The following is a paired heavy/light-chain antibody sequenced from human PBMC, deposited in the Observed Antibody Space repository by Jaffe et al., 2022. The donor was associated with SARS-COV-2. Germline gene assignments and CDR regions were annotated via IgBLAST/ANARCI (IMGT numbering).Heavy chain of an antibody. J-gene: IGHJ5*02. V-gene: IGHV3-72*01. D-gene: IGHD1-26*01. CDR2: IRNKANRYTT. CDR3: AREFYYRFDA. CDR1: GFTFSDNY. Sequence: EMQLMESGGDLVQPGGSLRLSCAASGFTFSDNYMDWVRQAPGKGLEWVGRIRNKANRYTTEYAASVKGRFSISRDDSKNSLYLQMNSLKTDDTAVYYCAREFYYRFDAWGQGTLVTVSS.
Light chain of an antibody. CDR2: DVT. V-gene: IGLV2-14*01. CDR3: SSYTTSSTLYV. J-gene: IGLJ1*01. Sequence: QSALTQPASVSGSPGQSITISCTGTSSDVGGYNYVSWYQQHPDKAPKLMIYDVTNRPSGVSNRFSGSKSGNTASLTISGLQAEDEADYYCSSYTTSSTLYVFGTGTKVTVL. CDR1: SSDVGGYNY.